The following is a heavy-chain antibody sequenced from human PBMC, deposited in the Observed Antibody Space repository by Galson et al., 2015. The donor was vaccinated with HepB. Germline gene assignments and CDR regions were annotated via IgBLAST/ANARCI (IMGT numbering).Heavy chain of an antibody. Sequence: TLSLTCAVSGGSISSGGYYWSWIRQPPGTGLEWIGYTYYSGSTYYNPSLKSRVTISVDTSKNQFSLKLSSVTAADTAVYYCARDRRHYCDSSGPFAYRGQGTLVTVSS. CDR1: GGSISSGGYY. CDR3: ARDRRHYCDSSGPFAY. D-gene: IGHD3-22*01. CDR2: TYYSGST. J-gene: IGHJ4*02. V-gene: IGHV4-31*11.